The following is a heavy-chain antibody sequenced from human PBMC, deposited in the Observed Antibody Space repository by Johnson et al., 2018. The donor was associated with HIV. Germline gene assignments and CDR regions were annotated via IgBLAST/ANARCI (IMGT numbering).Heavy chain of an antibody. CDR3: ARNNGDLTGGDAFDI. D-gene: IGHD3-9*01. CDR2: IGAGGDT. Sequence: VQLVESGVGLVQPGGSLRLSCAASGFTLNSYDMHWVRQAIGKGLEWVSGIGAGGDTYYAGSVKGRFTISRENAKNSLFLQMNNLGAGDTAVYYRARNNGDLTGGDAFDIWGHGTMVTVSS. J-gene: IGHJ3*02. CDR1: GFTLNSYD. V-gene: IGHV3-13*01.